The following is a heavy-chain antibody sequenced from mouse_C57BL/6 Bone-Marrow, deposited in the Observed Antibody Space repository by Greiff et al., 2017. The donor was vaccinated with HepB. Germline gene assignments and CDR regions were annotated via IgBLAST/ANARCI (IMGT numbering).Heavy chain of an antibody. CDR2: ISSGGSYT. CDR1: GFTFSSYG. J-gene: IGHJ1*03. V-gene: IGHV5-6*01. D-gene: IGHD2-14*01. CDR3: AKVSLALYWYFDV. Sequence: EVMLMESGGDLVKPGGSLKLSCAASGFTFSSYGMSWVRQTPDKRLEWVATISSGGSYTYYPDSVKGRFTISRDNAKNTLYLQMSSLKSEDTAMYYCAKVSLALYWYFDVWGTGTTVTVSS.